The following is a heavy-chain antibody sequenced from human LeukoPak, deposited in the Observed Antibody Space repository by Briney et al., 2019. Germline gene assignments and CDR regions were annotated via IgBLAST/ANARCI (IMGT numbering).Heavy chain of an antibody. D-gene: IGHD6-6*01. CDR2: ISYDGSNK. Sequence: PGGSLRLSCAASGFTFSSYSMNWVRQAPGKGLEWVAVISYDGSNKYYADSVKGRFTISRDNSKNTLYLQMNSLRAEDTAVYYCARDGDEYSSSLHFDYWGQGSLVTVSS. CDR3: ARDGDEYSSSLHFDY. CDR1: GFTFSSYS. V-gene: IGHV3-30*03. J-gene: IGHJ4*02.